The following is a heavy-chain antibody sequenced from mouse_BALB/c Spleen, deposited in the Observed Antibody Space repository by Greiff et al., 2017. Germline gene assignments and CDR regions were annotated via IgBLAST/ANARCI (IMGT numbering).Heavy chain of an antibody. CDR1: GYTFTSYW. Sequence: VQLQQSGAELVKPGASVKLSCKTSGYTFTSYWIQWVKQRPGQGLGWIGEIFPGTGTTYYNEKFKGKATLTIDTSSSTAYMQLSSLTSEDSAVYFCARGEYYFDYWGQGTTLTVSS. CDR3: ARGEYYFDY. J-gene: IGHJ2*01. CDR2: IFPGTGTT. V-gene: IGHV1S132*01.